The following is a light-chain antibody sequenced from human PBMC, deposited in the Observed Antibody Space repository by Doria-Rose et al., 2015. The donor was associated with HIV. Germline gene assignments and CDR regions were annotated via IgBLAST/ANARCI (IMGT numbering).Light chain of an antibody. CDR2: WAS. CDR3: QRYYDTPS. Sequence: TQSPESLGMSLGERATLNCKSNQSLLYTSKNYLAWYQQKPGQPPKLLIYWASTRQSGVPARLSGSGSGTDFTLTISSLEAEDVAVYYCQRYYDTPSFGPGTTVDIK. CDR1: QSLLYTSKNY. V-gene: IGKV4-1*01. J-gene: IGKJ3*01.